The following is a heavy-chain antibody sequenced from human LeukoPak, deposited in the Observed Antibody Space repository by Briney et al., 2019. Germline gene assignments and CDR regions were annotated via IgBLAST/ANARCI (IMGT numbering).Heavy chain of an antibody. Sequence: PGRSLRLSCAASGSTFSTYGMHWVRQAPGKGLEWVAVIWNDATNKYYADSVKGRFTISRDNSKNTLYLQMNSLRAEDTAVYYCARNSNYGDYNYFDYWGQGTLVTVSS. D-gene: IGHD4-17*01. CDR3: ARNSNYGDYNYFDY. CDR1: GSTFSTYG. V-gene: IGHV3-33*01. J-gene: IGHJ4*02. CDR2: IWNDATNK.